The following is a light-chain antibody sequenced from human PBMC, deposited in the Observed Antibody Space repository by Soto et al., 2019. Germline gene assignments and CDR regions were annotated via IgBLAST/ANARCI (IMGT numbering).Light chain of an antibody. CDR2: GAS. CDR3: QQYGRSPWT. Sequence: EIVLTQSPGTLSLSPGERATLSCRASQSVSSSFLDWYQQKPGQAPRLLIYGASSRATGIPDRFSGSWSGTDFTLAISRLEPEDFAVYYCQQYGRSPWTFGQGTKLEIK. J-gene: IGKJ1*01. V-gene: IGKV3-20*01. CDR1: QSVSSSF.